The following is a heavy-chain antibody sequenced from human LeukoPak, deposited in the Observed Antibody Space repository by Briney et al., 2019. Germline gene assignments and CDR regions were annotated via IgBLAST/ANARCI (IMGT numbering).Heavy chain of an antibody. V-gene: IGHV4-34*01. Sequence: SETLSLTCAVYGGSFSGYYWSWIRQPPGKGLEWIGEINHSGSTNYNPSLKSRVTISVDTSKNQFSLKLSSVTAADTAVYYCARGKKGRGYSGPGYYYYMDVWGKGTTVTVSS. D-gene: IGHD5-12*01. CDR2: INHSGST. J-gene: IGHJ6*03. CDR1: GGSFSGYY. CDR3: ARGKKGRGYSGPGYYYYMDV.